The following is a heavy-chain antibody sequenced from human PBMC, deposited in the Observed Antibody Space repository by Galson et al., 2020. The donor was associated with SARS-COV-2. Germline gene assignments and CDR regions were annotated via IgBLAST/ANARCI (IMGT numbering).Heavy chain of an antibody. D-gene: IGHD2-15*01. J-gene: IGHJ4*02. Sequence: GESLKISCKASGYTFTNYDINWVRQASGQGLEWVGWMNPKDGNTGYAQKFQGRVTMTRDTSVSTAYMELSSLLSEDTAVYFCTTETPVNDYWGQGTLVTVSS. CDR1: GYTFTNYD. CDR2: MNPKDGNT. V-gene: IGHV1-8*01. CDR3: TTETPVNDY.